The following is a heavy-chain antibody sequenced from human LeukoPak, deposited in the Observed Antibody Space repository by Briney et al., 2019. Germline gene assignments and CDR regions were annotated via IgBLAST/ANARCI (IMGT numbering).Heavy chain of an antibody. CDR2: ISSSGSTI. J-gene: IGHJ4*02. CDR1: GFTFSSYE. Sequence: PGGSLRLSCAASGFTFSSYEMNWVRQAPGKGLEWVSYISSSGSTIYYADSVKGRFTISRDNAKNSLYLQMNSLRAEDTAVYYCARDTYYDYVWGSYRGLDYWGQGTLVTVSS. V-gene: IGHV3-48*03. CDR3: ARDTYYDYVWGSYRGLDY. D-gene: IGHD3-16*02.